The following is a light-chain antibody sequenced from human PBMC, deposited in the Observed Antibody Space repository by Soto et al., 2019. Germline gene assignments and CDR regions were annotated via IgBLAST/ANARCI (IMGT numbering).Light chain of an antibody. CDR2: ASF. Sequence: DIQMTQSPSFVSASVGDRVTITCRASQGISTWLAWYQQKPGKAPKLLIYASFTLESGVPSRFSGSGSGTDFTLTISSLQPEDFATYYCQQVSSFPFTFGPGTKVNIK. CDR3: QQVSSFPFT. CDR1: QGISTW. V-gene: IGKV1-12*01. J-gene: IGKJ3*01.